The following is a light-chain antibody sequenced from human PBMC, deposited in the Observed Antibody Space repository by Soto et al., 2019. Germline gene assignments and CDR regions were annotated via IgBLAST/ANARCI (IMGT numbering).Light chain of an antibody. CDR2: GAS. J-gene: IGKJ1*01. Sequence: EIVLTQSPGTLSLSPGERATLSCRASQSVSSSYLAWYQQKPGQAPRLLIYGASSRATGIPDRFSGSGSGTEFTLTISSLPPDDFATYYCQHYNSYSDAFGQGTKV. V-gene: IGKV3-20*01. CDR1: QSVSSSY. CDR3: QHYNSYSDA.